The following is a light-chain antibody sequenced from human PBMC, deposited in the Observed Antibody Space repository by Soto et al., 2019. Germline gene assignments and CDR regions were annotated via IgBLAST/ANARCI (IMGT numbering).Light chain of an antibody. Sequence: DIQMTQSPSSLYASVGDRVSVTCRASQSISTFLNWYQQRPGEAPKLLIYAASSLQSGVPSRFSGSGSGADFTLTIGSLQPEDFATYYCQQSYTTPRTFGQGTKVEVK. CDR2: AAS. J-gene: IGKJ1*01. V-gene: IGKV1-39*01. CDR3: QQSYTTPRT. CDR1: QSISTF.